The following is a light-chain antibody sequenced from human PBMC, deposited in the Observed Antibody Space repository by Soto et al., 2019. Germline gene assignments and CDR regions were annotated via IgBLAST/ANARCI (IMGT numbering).Light chain of an antibody. CDR3: QVWHSDDHHYV. CDR2: DDS. V-gene: IGLV3-21*02. J-gene: IGLJ1*01. CDR1: KIGFKS. Sequence: SYELTQPPSVSVAPGQTATITCGGKKIGFKSVNWYQREAGQAPVLVVYDDSARPSGIPARFSGSSSGNTATLTISRVEAGDEADYYCQVWHSDDHHYVFGTGTKVTV.